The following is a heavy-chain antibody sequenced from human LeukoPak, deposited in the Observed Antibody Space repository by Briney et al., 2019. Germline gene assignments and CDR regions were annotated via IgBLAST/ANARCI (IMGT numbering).Heavy chain of an antibody. Sequence: PSETLSLTCTVSGGSISSYYWSWIRQPPGKGLEWIGYIYYSGSTNYNPSLKSRVTISVDTSKNQFSLKLSSVTAADTAVYHCARVVGPVPGYWFDPWGQGTLVTVSS. J-gene: IGHJ5*02. V-gene: IGHV4-59*01. CDR3: ARVVGPVPGYWFDP. CDR1: GGSISSYY. D-gene: IGHD2-2*01. CDR2: IYYSGST.